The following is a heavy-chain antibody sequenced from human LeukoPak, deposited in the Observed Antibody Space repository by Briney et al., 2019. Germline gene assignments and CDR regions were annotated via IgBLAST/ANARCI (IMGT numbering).Heavy chain of an antibody. J-gene: IGHJ4*02. V-gene: IGHV4-59*01. CDR3: AGSNTYSSGYCRFDY. Sequence: SETLSLTCTVSGGSISSYYWSWIRQPPGKGLEWIGCIYYSGGTNYNPSLKRRVTISVDTSKNQFSLKLSSVTAADTAVYYCAGSNTYSSGYCRFDYWGQGTLVTVSS. D-gene: IGHD3-22*01. CDR1: GGSISSYY. CDR2: IYYSGGT.